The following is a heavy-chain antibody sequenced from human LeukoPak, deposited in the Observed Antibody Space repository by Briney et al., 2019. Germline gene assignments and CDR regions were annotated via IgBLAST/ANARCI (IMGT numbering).Heavy chain of an antibody. J-gene: IGHJ4*02. CDR2: IIPIFGTA. V-gene: IGHV1-69*05. CDR3: AREPPRGYDFWSGPLDY. CDR1: GYTFTSYA. D-gene: IGHD3-3*01. Sequence: ASVKVSCKASGYTFTSYAISWVRQAPGQGLEWMGGIIPIFGTANYAQKFQGRVTITTDESTSTAYMELSSLRSEDTAVYYCAREPPRGYDFWSGPLDYWGQGTLVTVSS.